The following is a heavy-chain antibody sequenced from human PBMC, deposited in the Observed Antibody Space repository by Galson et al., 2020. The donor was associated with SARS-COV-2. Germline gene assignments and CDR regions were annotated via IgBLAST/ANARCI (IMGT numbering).Heavy chain of an antibody. CDR1: GGSISTDDYY. Sequence: QTLSLTCAVSGGSISTDDYYWTWIRQPPGKGLEWIGDIHSTGNTYYNPSLKSRVTTSIDTSKNQFSLKLTSVTTADTAVYFCARTSSTGTREYYFGYWGQGTLVTVSS. V-gene: IGHV4-30-4*01. CDR3: ARTSSTGTREYYFGY. CDR2: IHSTGNT. D-gene: IGHD4-17*01. J-gene: IGHJ4*02.